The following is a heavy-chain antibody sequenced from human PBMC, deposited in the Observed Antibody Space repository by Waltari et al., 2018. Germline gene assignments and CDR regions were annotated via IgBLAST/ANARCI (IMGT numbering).Heavy chain of an antibody. CDR3: ATNRVSSAPFDY. J-gene: IGHJ4*02. CDR2: VDPEDGET. D-gene: IGHD3-3*01. CDR1: GYTFHDYS. Sequence: EVPLVQSGAEVQKPGATVKISCKASGYTFHDYSMHWVQPAPGKGLGWMGRVDPEDGETIYAEKFQGRVTITADTSTDTAYMELSSLRSEDTAVYYCATNRVSSAPFDYWGQGTLVTVSS. V-gene: IGHV1-69-2*01.